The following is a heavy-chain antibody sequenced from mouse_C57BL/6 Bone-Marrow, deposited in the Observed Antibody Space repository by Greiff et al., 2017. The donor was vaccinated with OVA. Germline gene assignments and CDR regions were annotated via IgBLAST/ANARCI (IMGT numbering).Heavy chain of an antibody. CDR3: ARAGGYGSSPSFDY. V-gene: IGHV2-9-1*01. Sequence: QVQLKESGPGLVAPSQSLSITCTVSGFSLTSYAISWVRQPPGKGLEWLGVIWTGGGTNYNSALKSRLSTSKDNSKSQVFLKMSSLQAEDTAGYYCARAGGYGSSPSFDYWGQGTTLTVSS. CDR1: GFSLTSYA. D-gene: IGHD1-1*01. J-gene: IGHJ2*01. CDR2: IWTGGGT.